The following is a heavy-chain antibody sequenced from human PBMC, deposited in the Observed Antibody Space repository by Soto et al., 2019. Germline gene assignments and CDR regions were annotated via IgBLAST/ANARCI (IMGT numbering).Heavy chain of an antibody. D-gene: IGHD3-22*01. J-gene: IGHJ4*02. CDR1: GFTFSSYA. Sequence: PGGSLRLSCAASGFTFSSYAMSWVRQAPGKGLEWVSAISGSGGSTYYADSVKGRLTISRDNSKNTLYLQMNSLRAEDTAVYYCAKDYDSSGYYLFDYWGQGTLVTVSS. CDR2: ISGSGGST. CDR3: AKDYDSSGYYLFDY. V-gene: IGHV3-23*01.